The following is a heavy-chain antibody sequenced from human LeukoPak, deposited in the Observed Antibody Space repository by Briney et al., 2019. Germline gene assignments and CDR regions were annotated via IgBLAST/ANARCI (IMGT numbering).Heavy chain of an antibody. CDR1: GGSISSYY. CDR3: ARSLHAYSGSSNFDY. D-gene: IGHD1-26*01. Sequence: PSETLSLTCTVSGGSISSYYWSWIRQPAGKGLEWIGRIYTSGSTNYNPSLKSRVTMSVDTSKNQFSLKLSSVTAADTAVYYCARSLHAYSGSSNFDYWGQGTLVTVSS. V-gene: IGHV4-4*07. J-gene: IGHJ4*02. CDR2: IYTSGST.